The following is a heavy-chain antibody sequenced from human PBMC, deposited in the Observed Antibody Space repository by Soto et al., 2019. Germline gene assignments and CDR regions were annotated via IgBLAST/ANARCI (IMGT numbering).Heavy chain of an antibody. CDR1: YGSISVSNVF. CDR2: IDYSGTA. V-gene: IGHV4-39*01. J-gene: IGHJ4*02. CDR3: GRTTGRHLDF. D-gene: IGHD4-4*01. Sequence: SETLSLTCTVSYGSISVSNVFWGWVRQPPGKGLEWIGNIDYSGTAYFGPSLGTRVTFTVDTSKNQFSLTLYSVTAADTAVYYCGRTTGRHLDFWGQGILVTVYS.